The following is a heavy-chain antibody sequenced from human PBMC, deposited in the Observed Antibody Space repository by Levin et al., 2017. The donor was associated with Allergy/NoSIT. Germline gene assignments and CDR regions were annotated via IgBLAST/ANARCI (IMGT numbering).Heavy chain of an antibody. V-gene: IGHV3-23*01. CDR3: AKLRGPVAGNRVGD. Sequence: LSLTCAASGFTFSSYAMSWVRQAPGKGLEWVSAISGSGGTTYYADSVKGRFTISRDNSKNTLYLQMNSLRAEDTAVYYCAKLRGPVAGNRVGDWGQGTLVTVSS. D-gene: IGHD6-19*01. CDR1: GFTFSSYA. CDR2: ISGSGGTT. J-gene: IGHJ4*02.